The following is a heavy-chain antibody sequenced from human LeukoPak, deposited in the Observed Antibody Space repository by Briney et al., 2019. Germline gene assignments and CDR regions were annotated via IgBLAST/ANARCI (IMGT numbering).Heavy chain of an antibody. CDR1: GGSFRGSY. J-gene: IGHJ6*03. V-gene: IGHV4-34*01. CDR3: ARGVVPDEYYYYYMVV. CDR2: ITHSGCT. Sequence: SETLSLACAFYGGSFRGSYWRWIRRPPGKGPEWFVVITHSGCTHYTPSLKRRATIEVDTSKYRFSLKLGSVTAADTAVYYCARGVVPDEYYYYYMVVWGKGATVTVSS. D-gene: IGHD2-2*01.